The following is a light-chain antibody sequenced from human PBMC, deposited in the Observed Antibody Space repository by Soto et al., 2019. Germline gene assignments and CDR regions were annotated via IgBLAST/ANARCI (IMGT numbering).Light chain of an antibody. Sequence: EIVLTQSPGTLSLSPGERATLSCRASQSVSSSYLAWYQQKPGQAPRLLIYGASSRATGIPDRFSGSGSGTDVTLTISRLETEDFAVYYCQQYGSSPPVTFGQGTKVEIK. CDR1: QSVSSSY. V-gene: IGKV3-20*01. CDR3: QQYGSSPPVT. J-gene: IGKJ1*01. CDR2: GAS.